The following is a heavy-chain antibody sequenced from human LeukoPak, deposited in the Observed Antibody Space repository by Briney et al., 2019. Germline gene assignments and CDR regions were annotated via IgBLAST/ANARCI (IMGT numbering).Heavy chain of an antibody. CDR3: ARDLYYSDSSGPIDRYFDC. V-gene: IGHV1-69*01. D-gene: IGHD3-22*01. CDR1: GGTFSSYA. J-gene: IGHJ4*02. Sequence: SVKVSCKASGGTFSSYAISWVRQAPGQGLEWMGGIIAIFGTANYAQKFQGRVTITADESTSTAYMELSSLRSEDTAVYYCARDLYYSDSSGPIDRYFDCWGQGTLVTVSS. CDR2: IIAIFGTA.